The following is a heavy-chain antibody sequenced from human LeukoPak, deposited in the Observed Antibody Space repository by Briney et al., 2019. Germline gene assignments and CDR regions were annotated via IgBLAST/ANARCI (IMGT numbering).Heavy chain of an antibody. CDR1: GFTFSSYS. Sequence: GGSLRLSCAASGFTFSSYSMNWVRQAPGKGLEWVSYISSSSSTIYYADSVKGRFTNSRDNAKNSLYLQMNSLRDEDTAVYYCAREAYCSSTSCYLAPIIYYYYGMDVWGQGTTVTVSS. CDR2: ISSSSSTI. D-gene: IGHD2-2*01. V-gene: IGHV3-48*02. J-gene: IGHJ6*02. CDR3: AREAYCSSTSCYLAPIIYYYYGMDV.